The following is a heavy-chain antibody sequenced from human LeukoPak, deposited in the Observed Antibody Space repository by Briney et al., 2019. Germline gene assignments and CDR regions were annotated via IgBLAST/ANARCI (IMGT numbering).Heavy chain of an antibody. V-gene: IGHV4-30-4*01. J-gene: IGHJ3*02. CDR1: GGSISSGDYY. D-gene: IGHD2-15*01. CDR2: IYYSGST. Sequence: SETLSLTCTVSGGSISSGDYYWSWIRQPPGKGLEWIGYIYYSGSTYYNPSLKSRVTISVDTSKNQFSLKLSSVTAADTAVYYCARADIVVVVAAAHDAFDIWGQGTMVTASS. CDR3: ARADIVVVVAAAHDAFDI.